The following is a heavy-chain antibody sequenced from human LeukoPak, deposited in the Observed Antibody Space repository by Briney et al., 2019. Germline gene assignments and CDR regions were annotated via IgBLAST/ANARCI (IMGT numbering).Heavy chain of an antibody. J-gene: IGHJ4*02. CDR2: IIPILGIA. D-gene: IGHD4-17*01. CDR3: ARDPTTTVTTGSLDY. V-gene: IGHV1-69*04. CDR1: GGTFSSYT. Sequence: SVKVSCKASGGTFSSYTISWVRQAPGQGLEWMGGIIPILGIANYAQKFQGRVTITADKSTSTAYMELSSLRSEDTAVYYCARDPTTTVTTGSLDYWGQGTLVTVSS.